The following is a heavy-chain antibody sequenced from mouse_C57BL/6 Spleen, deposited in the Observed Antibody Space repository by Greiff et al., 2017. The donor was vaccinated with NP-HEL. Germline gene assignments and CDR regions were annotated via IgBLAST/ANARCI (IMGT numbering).Heavy chain of an antibody. J-gene: IGHJ2*01. CDR2: IYPRSGNT. Sequence: QVQLKQSGAELARPGASVKLSCKASGYTFTSYGISWVKQRTGQGLEWIGEIYPRSGNTYYNEKFKGKATLTADKSSSTAYMELRSLTSEDSAVYFCAREGIYAPEREGYFDYWGQGTTLTVSS. V-gene: IGHV1-81*01. CDR1: GYTFTSYG. D-gene: IGHD1-1*01. CDR3: AREGIYAPEREGYFDY.